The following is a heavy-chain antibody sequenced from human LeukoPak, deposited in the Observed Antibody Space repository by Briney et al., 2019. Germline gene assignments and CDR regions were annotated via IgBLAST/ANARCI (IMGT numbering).Heavy chain of an antibody. CDR2: IYYSGNS. CDR1: GGSINSGDYY. V-gene: IGHV4-30-4*08. J-gene: IGHJ4*02. D-gene: IGHD2/OR15-2a*01. CDR3: ARGNNPYYFDY. Sequence: KPSQTLSLTCTVSGGSINSGDYYWSWIRQPPGKGLEWIGYIYYSGNSFYNPSLKSRVTISVDTSKNHVSLNLSSVTAAGTAVYYCARGNNPYYFDYWGQGTLVTVSS.